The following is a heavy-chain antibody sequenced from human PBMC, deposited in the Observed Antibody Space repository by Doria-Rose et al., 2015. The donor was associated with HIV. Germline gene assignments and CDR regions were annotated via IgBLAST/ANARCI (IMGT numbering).Heavy chain of an antibody. V-gene: IGHV2-26*01. CDR2: IFSDDER. Sequence: QVTLKESGPVLVKPTETLTLTCTVSGVSLSSPGMGVSWIRQPPGKALEWLANIFSDDERSYKTSLKSRLTISRGTSKSQVVRTMTDMDPVDTATYYCARIKSSRWYHKYYFDFWGQGTLVIVS. CDR3: ARIKSSRWYHKYYFDF. D-gene: IGHD6-13*01. J-gene: IGHJ4*02. CDR1: GVSLSSPGMG.